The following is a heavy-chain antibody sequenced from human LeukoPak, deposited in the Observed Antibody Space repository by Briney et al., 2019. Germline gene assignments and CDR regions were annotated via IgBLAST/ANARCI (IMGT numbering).Heavy chain of an antibody. D-gene: IGHD5/OR15-5a*01. CDR3: TSDASTSWRSGY. V-gene: IGHV3-21*01. CDR2: IGSGSSYI. CDR1: GFTFSSYS. Sequence: GGSLRLSCAASGFTFSSYSMTWVRQAPGKGLEWVSSIGSGSSYIYYADSVKGRFTISRDNAKNSLFLQMNSLRAEDTAVYYCTSDASTSWRSGYWGQGTLVTVSS. J-gene: IGHJ4*02.